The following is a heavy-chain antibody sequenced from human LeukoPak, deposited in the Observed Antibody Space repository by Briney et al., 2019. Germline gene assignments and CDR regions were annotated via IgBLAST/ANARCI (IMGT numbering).Heavy chain of an antibody. CDR2: VRANGEN. V-gene: IGHV4-59*08. CDR3: ARQPINTAAFDI. D-gene: IGHD5-18*01. Sequence: ETLSLTCSVSGGSINGYYWSWIRQPPGKGLEWIAYVRANGENKYNPSLKSRVAISVDTANNQISLSLNFVTAADTAIYYCARQPINTAAFDIWGLGTMVTVSS. J-gene: IGHJ3*02. CDR1: GGSINGYY.